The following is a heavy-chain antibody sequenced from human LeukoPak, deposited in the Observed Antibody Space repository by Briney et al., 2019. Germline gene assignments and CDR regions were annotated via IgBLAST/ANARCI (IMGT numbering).Heavy chain of an antibody. V-gene: IGHV4-59*08. D-gene: IGHD1-26*01. CDR3: ARGRIVGINDAFHI. CDR2: VYYSGST. Sequence: SETLSLTCTVSGGSISTYYWSWIRQPPGKGLEWIGYVYYSGSTHYNPSLKSRVTIPVATSKNQFSLKLRSVTAADTAVYYCARGRIVGINDAFHIWGQGTMVTVSS. J-gene: IGHJ3*02. CDR1: GGSISTYY.